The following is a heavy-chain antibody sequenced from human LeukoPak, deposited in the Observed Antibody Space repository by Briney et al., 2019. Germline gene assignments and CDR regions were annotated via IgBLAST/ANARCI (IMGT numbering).Heavy chain of an antibody. J-gene: IGHJ4*02. Sequence: ASVKVSCKASGYTFTGYYMHWVRQAPGQGLEWMGRINPNSGGTNYAQKFQGRVTMTRDTSISTAYMELSRLRSDDTAVYYCARGGQDMATMSIDYWGQGTLVTVSS. CDR2: INPNSGGT. CDR3: ARGGQDMATMSIDY. CDR1: GYTFTGYY. V-gene: IGHV1-2*06. D-gene: IGHD5-24*01.